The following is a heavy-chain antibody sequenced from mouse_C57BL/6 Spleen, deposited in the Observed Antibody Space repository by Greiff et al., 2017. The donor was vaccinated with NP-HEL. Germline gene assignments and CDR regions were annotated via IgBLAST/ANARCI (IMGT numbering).Heavy chain of an antibody. CDR2: IDPENGDT. CDR3: TTGGTTVVATGDY. J-gene: IGHJ2*01. Sequence: EVQLQQSGAELVRPGASVKLSCTASGFNIKDDYMHWVKQRPEPGLEWIGWIDPENGDTEYASKFPGKATITADTSSNTASLQLSSLTSEDTAGYYCTTGGTTVVATGDYWGQGTTLTVSS. D-gene: IGHD1-1*01. CDR1: GFNIKDDY. V-gene: IGHV14-4*01.